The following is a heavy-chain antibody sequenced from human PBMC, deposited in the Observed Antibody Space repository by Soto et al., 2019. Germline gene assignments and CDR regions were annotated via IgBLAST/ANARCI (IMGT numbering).Heavy chain of an antibody. V-gene: IGHV3-11*01. CDR1: GFTFSDYY. D-gene: IGHD2-2*01. J-gene: IGHJ4*02. Sequence: QVQLVESGGGLVQPGGSLRLSCAASGFTFSDYYMSWIRQAPGKGLEWVSYISSSGSTIYYADSVKGRFTISRDNAKNLLYLQMNSVRAEDTAVYYCARDDCSSTRCPSVIDYWGQGTLVTVSS. CDR3: ARDDCSSTRCPSVIDY. CDR2: ISSSGSTI.